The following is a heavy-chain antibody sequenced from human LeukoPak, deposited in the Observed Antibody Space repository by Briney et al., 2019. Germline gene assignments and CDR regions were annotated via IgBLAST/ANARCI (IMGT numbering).Heavy chain of an antibody. CDR1: GGTFSSYA. CDR2: IIPIFGTA. V-gene: IGHV1-69*05. J-gene: IGHJ3*02. Sequence: SVKVSCKASGGTFSSYAISWVRQAPGQGPEWMGGIIPIFGTAKYAQKFQGRVTITTDESTSTAYMELSSLRSEDTAVYYCAREPLGYCSSTSCYHDAFDIWGQGTMVTVSS. D-gene: IGHD2-2*01. CDR3: AREPLGYCSSTSCYHDAFDI.